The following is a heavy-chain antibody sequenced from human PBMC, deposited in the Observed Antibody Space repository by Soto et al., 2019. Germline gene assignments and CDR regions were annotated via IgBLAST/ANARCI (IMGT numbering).Heavy chain of an antibody. V-gene: IGHV3-30-3*01. CDR2: VSFDGSNK. J-gene: IGHJ4*02. Sequence: QVQLVESGGGVVQPGGSLRLSCAASGFTFSTHAMHWVRQAPGKGLECVAIVSFDGSNKYYADSVKGRFTISRDNSKNTLYLQMSGLTPADTAVYYCARDQTGITTTGGGRIDHWGQGTLVTVSS. CDR3: ARDQTGITTTGGGRIDH. D-gene: IGHD1-20*01. CDR1: GFTFSTHA.